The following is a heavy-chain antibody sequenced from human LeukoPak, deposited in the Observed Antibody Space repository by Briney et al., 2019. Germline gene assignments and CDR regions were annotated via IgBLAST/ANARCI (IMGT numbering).Heavy chain of an antibody. Sequence: PGGSLRLSCTASGFTFGDHAINWVRQAPGKGLEWVGFIRSQAYGGTTEYAASVKGRFIISRDDSKSIAYLHMNSLKTEDTALYYCSRGPTHLWLYSGMDVWGQGTTVTVSS. J-gene: IGHJ6*02. CDR3: SRGPTHLWLYSGMDV. V-gene: IGHV3-49*04. CDR1: GFTFGDHA. D-gene: IGHD5-18*01. CDR2: IRSQAYGGTT.